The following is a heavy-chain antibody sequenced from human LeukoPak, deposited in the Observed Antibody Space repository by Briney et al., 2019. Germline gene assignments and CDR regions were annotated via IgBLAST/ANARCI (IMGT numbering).Heavy chain of an antibody. D-gene: IGHD6-6*01. J-gene: IGHJ4*02. CDR3: ARGKGQLVLFDY. V-gene: IGHV3-23*01. Sequence: GGSLRLSCAASGFTFSSYAMSWVRQAPGKGLERVSAISGSGGSTYYADSVKGRFTISRDNSKNTLYLQMNSLRAEDTAVYYCARGKGQLVLFDYWGQGTLVTVSP. CDR1: GFTFSSYA. CDR2: ISGSGGST.